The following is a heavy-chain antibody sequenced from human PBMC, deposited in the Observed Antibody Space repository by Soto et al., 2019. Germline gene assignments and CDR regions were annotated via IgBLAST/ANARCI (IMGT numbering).Heavy chain of an antibody. CDR2: ISSSSSYI. CDR1: GFTFSSYS. J-gene: IGHJ5*02. V-gene: IGHV3-21*01. D-gene: IGHD1-1*01. Sequence: PGGSLRLSCAASGFTFSSYSMNWVRQAPGKGLEWVSSISSSSSYIYYADSVKGRFTISRDNAKNSLYLQMNSLRAEDTAVYYCARDLNWNDWFDPWGQGTLVTVSS. CDR3: ARDLNWNDWFDP.